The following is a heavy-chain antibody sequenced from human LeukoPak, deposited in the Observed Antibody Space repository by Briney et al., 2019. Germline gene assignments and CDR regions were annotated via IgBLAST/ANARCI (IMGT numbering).Heavy chain of an antibody. CDR1: GFTFSRYS. CDR3: ARDGGATMVRGVATYDS. D-gene: IGHD3-10*01. V-gene: IGHV3-48*04. J-gene: IGHJ4*02. Sequence: GGSLRLSCAASGFTFSRYSMNWVRQAPGKGPEWVSCISRSSSTIHYADSVKGRFTISRDNAKSSLSLQMNSLRAEDTAVYYCARDGGATMVRGVATYDSWGQGTLITVSS. CDR2: ISRSSSTI.